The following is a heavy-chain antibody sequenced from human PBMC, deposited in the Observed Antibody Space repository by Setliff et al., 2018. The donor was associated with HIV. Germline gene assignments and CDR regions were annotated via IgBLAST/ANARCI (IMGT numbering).Heavy chain of an antibody. Sequence: GGSLRLSCAASGFTFSDSNMNWVRQTPGKGLEWLSHISGSGGRTYYADSVKGRFTISRDNSKNTLYLQMNSLRAEDTAVYYCAKDTRIVVVPDAFDIWGQGTMVTVSS. V-gene: IGHV3-23*01. J-gene: IGHJ3*02. D-gene: IGHD3-22*01. CDR3: AKDTRIVVVPDAFDI. CDR1: GFTFSDSN. CDR2: ISGSGGRT.